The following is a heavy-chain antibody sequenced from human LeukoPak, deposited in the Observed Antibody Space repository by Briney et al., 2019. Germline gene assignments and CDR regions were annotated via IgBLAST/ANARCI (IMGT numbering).Heavy chain of an antibody. CDR3: ARRDYYDSSGYSPFDY. J-gene: IGHJ4*02. D-gene: IGHD3-22*01. CDR2: IYPGDSDT. Sequence: GESLKISCKGSGYSFTGYWIGWVRQMPGEGLEWMGIIYPGDSDTRYSPSFQGQVTISADKSISTAYLQWSSLKASDTAMYYCARRDYYDSSGYSPFDYWGQGTLVTVSS. CDR1: GYSFTGYW. V-gene: IGHV5-51*01.